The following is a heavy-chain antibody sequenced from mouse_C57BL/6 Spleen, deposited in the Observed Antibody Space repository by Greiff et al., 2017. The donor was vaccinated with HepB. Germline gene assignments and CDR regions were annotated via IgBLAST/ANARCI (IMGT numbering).Heavy chain of an antibody. J-gene: IGHJ4*01. Sequence: VQLQQSGAELMKPGASVKLSCTATGYTITGYCIEWVKQRPAHGLEWIGEILPGSGSTNYNEKFKGKATFTADTSSNTAYLQLNSLTTEDSAIYYCARGQGKLRLRAMDDWGQGTSVTVSS. D-gene: IGHD3-2*02. CDR3: ARGQGKLRLRAMDD. V-gene: IGHV1-9*01. CDR2: ILPGSGST. CDR1: GYTITGYC.